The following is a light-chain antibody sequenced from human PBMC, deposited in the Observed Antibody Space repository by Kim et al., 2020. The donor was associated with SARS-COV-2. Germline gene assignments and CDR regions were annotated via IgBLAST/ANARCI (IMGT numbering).Light chain of an antibody. CDR3: QARDSNTWV. CDR2: EDT. Sequence: SYELTQPPPVSVSPGQTASISCSGDKLGDKHVYWYQQKPGQSPVLPIYEDTKRLSGIPVRFSGSYSGNTATPTISATQAMDEADYYCQARDSNTWVFCGG. CDR1: KLGDKH. J-gene: IGLJ3*02. V-gene: IGLV3-1*01.